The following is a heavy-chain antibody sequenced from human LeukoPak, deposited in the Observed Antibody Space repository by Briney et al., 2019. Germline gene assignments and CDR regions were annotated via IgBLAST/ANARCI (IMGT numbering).Heavy chain of an antibody. J-gene: IGHJ4*02. CDR3: AKDRAGPVVVVAATSRRSYQYYFDY. V-gene: IGHV3-48*01. CDR2: ISSSSSTI. CDR1: GFTFSSYS. D-gene: IGHD2-15*01. Sequence: PGGSLRLSCAASGFTFSSYSMNWVRQAPGKGLEWVSYISSSSSTIYYADSVKGRFTISRDNSKNTLYLQMNSLRAEDTAVYYCAKDRAGPVVVVAATSRRSYQYYFDYWGQGTLVTVSS.